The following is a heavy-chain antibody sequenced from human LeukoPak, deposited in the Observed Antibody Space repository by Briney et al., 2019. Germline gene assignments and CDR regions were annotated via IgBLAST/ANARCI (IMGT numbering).Heavy chain of an antibody. Sequence: GGSLRLSCAASGFTFSSYGMHWVRQAPGKGLEWVAFIRYDGSSKYYADSVKGRFTISRDNSKNTLYLQMNSLRAEDTAVYYCAKDQGLIVATFYFDYWGQGTLVTVSS. V-gene: IGHV3-30*02. D-gene: IGHD5-12*01. CDR3: AKDQGLIVATFYFDY. CDR2: IRYDGSSK. CDR1: GFTFSSYG. J-gene: IGHJ4*02.